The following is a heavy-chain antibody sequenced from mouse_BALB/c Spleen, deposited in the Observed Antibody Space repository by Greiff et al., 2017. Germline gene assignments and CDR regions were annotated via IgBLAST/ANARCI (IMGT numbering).Heavy chain of an antibody. D-gene: IGHD2-10*01. CDR1: GFTFSNYW. J-gene: IGHJ3*01. CDR3: TRRSPYYGKSWFAY. Sequence: EVKLVESGGGLVQPGGSMKLSCVASGFTFSNYWMNWVRQSPEKGLEWVAEIRLKSNNYATHYAESVKGRFTISRDDSKSSVYLQMNNLRAEDTGIYYCTRRSPYYGKSWFAYWGQGTLVTVSA. V-gene: IGHV6-6*02. CDR2: IRLKSNNYAT.